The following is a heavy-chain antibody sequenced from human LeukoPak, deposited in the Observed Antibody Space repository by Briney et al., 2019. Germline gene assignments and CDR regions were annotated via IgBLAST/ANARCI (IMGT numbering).Heavy chain of an antibody. CDR3: ARVRAAAVPYYFDF. CDR1: GGSIRSSSYW. Sequence: PSKTLSLTCTVSGGSIRSSSYWWGWIRQPPGKGLEWIGSMYYSGSAYYNPSLKSRVTISVDTSKSQFSLNLNSVTAADAAIYYCARVRAAAVPYYFDFWGQGTLVTVS. CDR2: MYYSGSA. J-gene: IGHJ4*02. V-gene: IGHV4-39*07. D-gene: IGHD6-13*01.